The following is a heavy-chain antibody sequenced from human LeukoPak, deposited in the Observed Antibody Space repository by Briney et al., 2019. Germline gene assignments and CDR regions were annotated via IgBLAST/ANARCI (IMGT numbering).Heavy chain of an antibody. V-gene: IGHV1-2*02. CDR3: ASVVSRLDGHYYYMDV. CDR2: INPNSGGT. Sequence: ASVKVSCKASGYTFTGYYMHWVRQAPGQGLEWMGWINPNSGGTNYAQKFQGRVTMTRDTSISTAYMELSRLRSDDTAVSYCASVVSRLDGHYYYMDVWGKGPTVTVSS. J-gene: IGHJ6*03. D-gene: IGHD1-1*01. CDR1: GYTFTGYY.